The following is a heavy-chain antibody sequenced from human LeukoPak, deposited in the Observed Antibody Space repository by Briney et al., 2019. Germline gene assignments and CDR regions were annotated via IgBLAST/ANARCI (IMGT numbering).Heavy chain of an antibody. V-gene: IGHV1-18*01. CDR2: VSAYNGNT. Sequence: ASVKVSCKASGYSFTSFPIIWVRQAPGQGLEWMGWVSAYNGNTNYAQKLQGRVTMTTDTSTSTAFMELRSLTSDDTAVYYCARVMGGSHLDYWGQGTLVIVSS. D-gene: IGHD3-16*02. J-gene: IGHJ4*02. CDR1: GYSFTSFP. CDR3: ARVMGGSHLDY.